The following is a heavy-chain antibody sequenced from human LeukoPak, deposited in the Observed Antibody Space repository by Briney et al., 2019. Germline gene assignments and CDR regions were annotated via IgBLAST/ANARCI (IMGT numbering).Heavy chain of an antibody. Sequence: GGSLRLSCAASGFTFSDAWMYWIRQAPGKGLEWVGRIKSKSDGGAAEHAAPVKGRFTISRDDSESTLYLQMDSLQAEDTAVYYCARIVVLAGRAGYWGQGTLVTVSS. CDR3: ARIVVLAGRAGY. CDR2: IKSKSDGGAA. V-gene: IGHV3-15*01. J-gene: IGHJ4*02. CDR1: GFTFSDAW. D-gene: IGHD6-19*01.